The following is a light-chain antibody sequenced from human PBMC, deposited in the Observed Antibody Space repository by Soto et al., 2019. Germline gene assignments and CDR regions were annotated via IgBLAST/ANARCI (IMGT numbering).Light chain of an antibody. CDR3: QQYDKSPLT. CDR2: GAS. V-gene: IGKV3-20*01. Sequence: EIVLTQSPGTLSLSPGERATLSCRASQSVSSSYLAWYQQQPGQAPRFPIYGASSRATGIPDRFSGSGSGTDFTLTIIRLEPEDFAVYYCQQYDKSPLTFGGGTKVDNK. J-gene: IGKJ4*01. CDR1: QSVSSSY.